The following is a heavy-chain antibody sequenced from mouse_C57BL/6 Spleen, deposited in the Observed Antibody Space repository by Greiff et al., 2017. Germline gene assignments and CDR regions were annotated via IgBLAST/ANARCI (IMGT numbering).Heavy chain of an antibody. CDR2: IDPEGGET. V-gene: IGHV14-2*01. CDR3: ARRGSVVATEDY. CDR1: GFNIKDYY. J-gene: IGHJ4*01. Sequence: VQLQQSGAELVKPGASVKLSCTASGFNIKDYYMHWVKQRTEQGLEWIGRIDPEGGETKYAPKFQGKATITADTSSNTAYLQLSSLTSEDTAVYYCARRGSVVATEDYWGQGTSVTVSS. D-gene: IGHD1-1*01.